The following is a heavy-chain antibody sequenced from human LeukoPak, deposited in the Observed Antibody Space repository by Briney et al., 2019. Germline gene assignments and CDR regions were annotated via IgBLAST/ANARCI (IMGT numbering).Heavy chain of an antibody. V-gene: IGHV1-18*01. CDR3: ARDGGYCSSTSCYWVAFDI. D-gene: IGHD2-2*03. Sequence: ASVKVSCKASGYTFTSYDINWVRQAPGQGLEWMGWISAYNGNTNYAQKLQGRVTMTTDTSTSTAYMELRSLRSDDTAVYYCARDGGYCSSTSCYWVAFDIWGQGTMVTVSS. J-gene: IGHJ3*02. CDR1: GYTFTSYD. CDR2: ISAYNGNT.